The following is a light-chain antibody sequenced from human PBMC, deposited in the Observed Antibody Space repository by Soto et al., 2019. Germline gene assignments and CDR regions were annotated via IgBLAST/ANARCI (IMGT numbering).Light chain of an antibody. Sequence: QAVVTQPPSVSGAPGQRVTISCTGSSSNIGTGYDVQWYQQLPGSAPKLLIYGNFNRPSGVPDRFSGSKSGTSASLAITGLQAEDEADYYCQSYDNSLSALFGGGTKVTVL. V-gene: IGLV1-40*01. CDR2: GNF. CDR3: QSYDNSLSAL. J-gene: IGLJ2*01. CDR1: SSNIGTGYD.